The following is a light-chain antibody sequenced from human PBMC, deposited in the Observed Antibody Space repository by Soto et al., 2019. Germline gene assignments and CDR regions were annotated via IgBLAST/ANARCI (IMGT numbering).Light chain of an antibody. CDR3: QQTYRTPLT. CDR1: QSISRW. Sequence: DIQITQSPSTLSASVGDRVTITCRASQSISRWLAWHQQKPGKAPRLLIYDASNLQRGVPSRFSGSGSGTDFTLTISSLQPEDFATYSCQQTYRTPLTFGGGTKVDIK. CDR2: DAS. V-gene: IGKV1-5*01. J-gene: IGKJ4*01.